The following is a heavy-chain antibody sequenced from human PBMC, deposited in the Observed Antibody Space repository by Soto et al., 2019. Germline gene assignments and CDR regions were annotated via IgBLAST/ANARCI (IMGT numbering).Heavy chain of an antibody. CDR3: GGGRDSGYDFDYYGLDV. CDR1: GGSVTTYY. Sequence: QVQLQESGPGLVKPSETLSLTCSVSGGSVTTYYWSWIRQPPGKGLEWIGFIYNSGRANYNPSLMSRVTILVDTSKNQFSLKLNSVTAADTAVYYCGGGRDSGYDFDYYGLDVWGQGTTVTVSS. V-gene: IGHV4-59*02. D-gene: IGHD5-12*01. CDR2: IYNSGRA. J-gene: IGHJ6*02.